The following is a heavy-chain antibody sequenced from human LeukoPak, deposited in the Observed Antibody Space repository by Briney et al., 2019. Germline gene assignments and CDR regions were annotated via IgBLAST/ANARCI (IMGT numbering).Heavy chain of an antibody. D-gene: IGHD2-8*02. CDR3: ARSGVVSDAFDI. V-gene: IGHV1-3*01. CDR1: GYTFTSYA. J-gene: IGHJ3*02. Sequence: GASVKVSCKASGYTFTSYAMHWVRQAPGQRLEWMGWINAGNGNTKYSQKFQGRVTITRDTSTSTAYMELRSLRSDDTAVYYCARSGVVSDAFDIWVQGTMVTVSS. CDR2: INAGNGNT.